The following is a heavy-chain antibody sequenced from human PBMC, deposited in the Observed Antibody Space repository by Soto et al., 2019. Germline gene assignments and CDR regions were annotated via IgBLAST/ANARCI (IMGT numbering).Heavy chain of an antibody. Sequence: GASVKVSCKASGYTFTNYAMHWVRQAPGEGLEWMGWISPNSDKTKNEQRLQGRVTMTTDTSTSTAYMELRSLRSDDTAVYYCARDLGGFPDYWGQGTLVTVSS. CDR2: ISPNSDKT. CDR3: ARDLGGFPDY. V-gene: IGHV1-18*01. D-gene: IGHD5-12*01. CDR1: GYTFTNYA. J-gene: IGHJ4*02.